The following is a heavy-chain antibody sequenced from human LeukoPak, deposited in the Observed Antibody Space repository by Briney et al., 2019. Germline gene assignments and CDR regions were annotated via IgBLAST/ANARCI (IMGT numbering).Heavy chain of an antibody. J-gene: IGHJ4*02. CDR2: MSGGDTST. V-gene: IGHV3-23*01. CDR3: AKNLNGGNTHSDY. Sequence: EGSLRLSCAASGFIFSSYAMNWVREAPGKGLEWVSTMSGGDTSTFYADSVKGRFTISRDNSRNTLYLQMNNLRAEDTAVYYCAKNLNGGNTHSDYWGQGTLVTVSS. D-gene: IGHD4-23*01. CDR1: GFIFSSYA.